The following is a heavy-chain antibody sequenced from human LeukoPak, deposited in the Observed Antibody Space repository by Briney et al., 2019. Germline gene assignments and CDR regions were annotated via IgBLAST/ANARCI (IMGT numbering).Heavy chain of an antibody. D-gene: IGHD4-17*01. CDR2: ISRDGSYT. Sequence: GGSLRLSCAASGFTLSRYWMHWVRQAPGKGLVWVSHISRDGSYTNYADSVKGRFTISRDNSKNTLYLQMNSLRAEDTAVYYCAKLGTTSVTTGYWGQGTLVTVSS. CDR1: GFTLSRYW. CDR3: AKLGTTSVTTGY. V-gene: IGHV3-74*01. J-gene: IGHJ4*02.